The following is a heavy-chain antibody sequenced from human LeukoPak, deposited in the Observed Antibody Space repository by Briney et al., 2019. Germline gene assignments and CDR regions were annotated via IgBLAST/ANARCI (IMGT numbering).Heavy chain of an antibody. CDR2: MNPNSGNT. D-gene: IGHD2-2*02. J-gene: IGHJ4*02. V-gene: IGHV1-8*03. CDR3: ARVYRGYCSSTSCYTNGY. Sequence: ASVKVSCKASGYTFTSYDINWVRQATGQGLEWMGWMNPNSGNTGYAQKFQGRVTITRNTSISTAYTELSSLRSEDTAVYYCARVYRGYCSSTSCYTNGYWGQGTLLTVSS. CDR1: GYTFTSYD.